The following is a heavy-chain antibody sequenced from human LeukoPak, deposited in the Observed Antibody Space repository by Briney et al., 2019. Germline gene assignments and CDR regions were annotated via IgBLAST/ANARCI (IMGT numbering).Heavy chain of an antibody. J-gene: IGHJ4*02. CDR2: IYHSGST. V-gene: IGHV4-30-2*01. D-gene: IGHD6-13*01. CDR1: GGSISSGGYS. Sequence: SETLSLTCAVSGGSISSGGYSWSWIRQPPGKGLEWIGYIYHSGSTYYNPSLKSRVTISVDRSKNQFSLKLSSVTAADTAVYYCARVTGSSWSAYYFDYWGQGTLVTVSS. CDR3: ARVTGSSWSAYYFDY.